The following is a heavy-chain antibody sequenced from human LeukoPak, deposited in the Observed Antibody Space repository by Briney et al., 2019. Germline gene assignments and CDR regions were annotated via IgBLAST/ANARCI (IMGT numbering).Heavy chain of an antibody. J-gene: IGHJ4*02. D-gene: IGHD6-19*01. CDR3: AKEVAVAGGIGYLGY. V-gene: IGHV3-9*01. CDR1: GFTFDDYA. Sequence: GGSLRLSCAASGFTFDDYAMHWVRQAPGKGLECVSGVSWNSGSIGYADSVKGRFTISRDNAKNSLYLQMNSLRAEDTALYYCAKEVAVAGGIGYLGYWGQGTLVTVSS. CDR2: VSWNSGSI.